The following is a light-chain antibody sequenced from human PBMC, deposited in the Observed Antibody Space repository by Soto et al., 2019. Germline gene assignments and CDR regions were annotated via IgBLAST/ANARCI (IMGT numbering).Light chain of an antibody. CDR3: QQYDTVPLT. J-gene: IGKJ4*01. CDR1: QDISDY. V-gene: IGKV1-33*01. CDR2: DAS. Sequence: DIQMTQSPSSLSASVGDRVTITCQASQDISDYLNWYQQKPGKAPKLLIYDASNLEPGAPSRFSGGGFGTDFSFTISSLQAEDIGTYYCQQYDTVPLTFGGGTKLEIK.